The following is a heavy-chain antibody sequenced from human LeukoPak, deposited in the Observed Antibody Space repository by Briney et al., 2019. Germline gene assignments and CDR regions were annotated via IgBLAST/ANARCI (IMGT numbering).Heavy chain of an antibody. D-gene: IGHD4-17*01. CDR3: AKSVESAVTTNPYFDY. J-gene: IGHJ4*02. CDR1: GFTFSSYA. V-gene: IGHV3-23*01. Sequence: GGSLRLSCAASGFTFSSYAMSWVRQAPGKGLEWVSIISGSGGSTYYADSVKGRFTISRDNSKNTLVLQRNSLRAEDTAVYYCAKSVESAVTTNPYFDYWGQGTLVTVSS. CDR2: ISGSGGST.